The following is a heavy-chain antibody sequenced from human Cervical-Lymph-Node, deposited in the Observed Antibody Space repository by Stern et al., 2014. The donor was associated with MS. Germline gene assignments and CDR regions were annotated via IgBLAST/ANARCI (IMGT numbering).Heavy chain of an antibody. D-gene: IGHD2-21*01. J-gene: IGHJ3*02. CDR3: ARVPLVVLVPTRGDAFDI. CDR2: IIPLYDIA. Sequence: QVQLVQSGAEVRKPGSSVRVSCKTSGGTFSSYTMRSVRQVPGQGLEWMGRIIPLYDIANYAQKFQGRVTITADKSTSTAYMELSSLRSEDTAVYYCARVPLVVLVPTRGDAFDIWGQGTMVTVSS. CDR1: GGTFSSYT. V-gene: IGHV1-69*09.